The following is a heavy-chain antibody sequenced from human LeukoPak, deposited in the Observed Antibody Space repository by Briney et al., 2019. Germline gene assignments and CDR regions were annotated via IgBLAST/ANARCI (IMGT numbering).Heavy chain of an antibody. CDR3: ARDRGSGDYGWYFDL. CDR2: SSFSGSTI. D-gene: IGHD4-17*01. J-gene: IGHJ2*01. CDR1: RVTFTVDV. V-gene: IGHV3-11*04. Sequence: GSLRLSSAASRVTFTVDVMSGVRQAPGKGMGWVSYSSFSGSTILYADSVKGRFTISRDNAKNSLYLKMNSLRAEDTAVYYCARDRGSGDYGWYFDLWGRGTLVTVSS.